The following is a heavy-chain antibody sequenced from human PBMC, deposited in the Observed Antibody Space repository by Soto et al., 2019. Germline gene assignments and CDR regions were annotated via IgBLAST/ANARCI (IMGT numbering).Heavy chain of an antibody. D-gene: IGHD2-21*02. Sequence: GGSLRLSCAASGFTFSSYWMSWVRQAPGKGLEWVANIKQDGSEKYYVDSVKGRFTISRDNAKNSLYLQMNSLRAEDTAVYYCAKTHTDESYCGGDCYSYYYYGMDVWGQGTTVTVSS. V-gene: IGHV3-7*03. CDR3: AKTHTDESYCGGDCYSYYYYGMDV. J-gene: IGHJ6*02. CDR1: GFTFSSYW. CDR2: IKQDGSEK.